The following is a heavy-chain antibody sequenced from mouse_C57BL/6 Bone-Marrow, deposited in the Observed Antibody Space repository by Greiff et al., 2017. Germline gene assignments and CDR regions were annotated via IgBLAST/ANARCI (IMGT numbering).Heavy chain of an antibody. Sequence: QQSCKASGYTFTSYWMHWVKQRPGRGLEWIGRIDPNSGGTKYNEKFKSKATLTVDKPSSTAYMQLSSLTSEDSAVYYCAREGWLLPYWYFGVWGTGPTVTVSS. CDR2: IDPNSGGT. CDR1: GYTFTSYW. D-gene: IGHD2-3*01. V-gene: IGHV1-72*01. CDR3: AREGWLLPYWYFGV. J-gene: IGHJ1*03.